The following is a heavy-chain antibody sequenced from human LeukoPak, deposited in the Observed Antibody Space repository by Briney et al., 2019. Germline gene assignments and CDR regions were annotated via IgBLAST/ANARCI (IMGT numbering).Heavy chain of an antibody. J-gene: IGHJ4*02. CDR3: ARMSTVTSPFDY. D-gene: IGHD4-11*01. CDR2: IIPIFGTA. CDR1: GGTFSSYA. V-gene: IGHV1-69*06. Sequence: GASVKVSCRASGGTFSSYAISWVRQAPGQGLEWMGGIIPIFGTANYAQKFQGRVTITADKSTSTAYMELSSLRSEDTAVYYCARMSTVTSPFDYWGQGTLVTVSS.